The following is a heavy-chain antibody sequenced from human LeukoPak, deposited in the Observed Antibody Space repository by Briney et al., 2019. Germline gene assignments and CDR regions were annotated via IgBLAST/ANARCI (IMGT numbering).Heavy chain of an antibody. CDR2: ISYDGSNK. CDR1: GFTFSSYG. Sequence: GGSLRLSCAASGFTFSSYGMHWVRQAPGKGLEWVAVISYDGSNKYYADSVKGRFTISRDNSKNTLYLQMNSLRAEDTAVYYCAKDEFGRKAVAETYYYYGMDVWGQGTTVTVSS. CDR3: AKDEFGRKAVAETYYYYGMDV. J-gene: IGHJ6*02. D-gene: IGHD6-19*01. V-gene: IGHV3-30*18.